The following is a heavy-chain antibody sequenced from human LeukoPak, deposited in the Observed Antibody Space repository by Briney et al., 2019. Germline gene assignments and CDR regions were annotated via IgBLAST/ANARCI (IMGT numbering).Heavy chain of an antibody. CDR2: INPNNGCT. CDR1: GYTFTSYY. D-gene: IGHD1-26*01. V-gene: IGHV1-2*02. Sequence: ASVKDSCKASGYTFTSYYMHWVRQAPAQGLEWMGLINPNNGCTKYAQKFQGRVTMTRETSISTAYMELERVRFDDAAVYYCARGGGRWEPSFSAFDIWGQGTMVTVSS. J-gene: IGHJ3*02. CDR3: ARGGGRWEPSFSAFDI.